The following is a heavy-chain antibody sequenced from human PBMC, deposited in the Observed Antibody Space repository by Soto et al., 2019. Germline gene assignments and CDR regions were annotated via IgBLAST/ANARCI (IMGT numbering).Heavy chain of an antibody. V-gene: IGHV4-4*02. CDR1: GFSISSSNW. Sequence: SETLSLTCTFSGFSISSSNWWGWVRQPPGKGLEWIGEIYHSGSTNYNPSLKSRVTISVDKSKNQFSLKLSSVTAADTAVYYCATGRKLTKYFDYWGQGTLVTVSS. CDR2: IYHSGST. D-gene: IGHD4-4*01. CDR3: ATGRKLTKYFDY. J-gene: IGHJ4*02.